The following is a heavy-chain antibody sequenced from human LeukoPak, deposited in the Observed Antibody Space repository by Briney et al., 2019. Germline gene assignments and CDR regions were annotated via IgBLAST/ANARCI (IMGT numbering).Heavy chain of an antibody. V-gene: IGHV4-39*02. Sequence: PSETLSLTCTVSGGSISSSSYYWGWIRQPPGKGLEWIGSIYYSGGTYYNPSLKSRVTISVDTSKNQFSLKLSSVTAADTAVYYCATDGADTAMATDYWGQGTLVTVSS. CDR3: ATDGADTAMATDY. J-gene: IGHJ4*02. CDR1: GGSISSSSYY. CDR2: IYYSGGT. D-gene: IGHD5-18*01.